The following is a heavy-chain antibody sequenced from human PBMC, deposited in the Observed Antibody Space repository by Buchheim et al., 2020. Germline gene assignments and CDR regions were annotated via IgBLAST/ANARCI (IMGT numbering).Heavy chain of an antibody. V-gene: IGHV3-48*03. CDR2: ISSSGSTI. D-gene: IGHD6-19*01. CDR1: GFTFSSYE. CDR3: ARESIAVAGTPEFFDY. J-gene: IGHJ4*02. Sequence: EVQLVESGGGLVQPGGSLRLSCAASGFTFSSYEMNWVRQAPGKGLEWVSYISSSGSTIYYADSVKGRFTLSRDNAKNSLYLQMNSLRAEDTAVYYCARESIAVAGTPEFFDYWGQGTL.